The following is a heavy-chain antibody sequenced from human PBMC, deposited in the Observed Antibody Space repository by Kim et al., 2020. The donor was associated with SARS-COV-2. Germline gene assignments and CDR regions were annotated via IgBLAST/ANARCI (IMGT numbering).Heavy chain of an antibody. CDR3: ASGYCSSTSCYQDY. Sequence: GGSLRLSCAASGFTFSTYAMHWVRQAPGKGLEWVAVISYDGSNKYYADSVKGRFTISRDNSKNTLYLQMNSLRAEDTAVYYCASGYCSSTSCYQDYWGQG. J-gene: IGHJ4*02. D-gene: IGHD2-2*03. CDR1: GFTFSTYA. CDR2: ISYDGSNK. V-gene: IGHV3-30-3*01.